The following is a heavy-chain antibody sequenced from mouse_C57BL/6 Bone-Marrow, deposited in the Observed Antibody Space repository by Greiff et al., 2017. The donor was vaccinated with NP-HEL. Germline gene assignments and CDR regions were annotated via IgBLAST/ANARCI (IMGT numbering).Heavy chain of an antibody. D-gene: IGHD2-12*01. CDR2: ISSGSSTI. Sequence: EVHLVESGGGLVKPGGSLKLSCAASGFTFSDYGMHWVRQAPEQGLEWVAYISSGSSTIYYADTVNGRFTISRDNATNTLFLQMTSLRSEDTAMYYCARRYRGLYYYAMDYWGQGTSVTVSS. CDR1: GFTFSDYG. CDR3: ARRYRGLYYYAMDY. J-gene: IGHJ4*01. V-gene: IGHV5-17*01.